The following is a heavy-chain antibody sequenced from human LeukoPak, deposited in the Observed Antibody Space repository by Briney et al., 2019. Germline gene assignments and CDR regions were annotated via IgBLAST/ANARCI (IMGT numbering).Heavy chain of an antibody. CDR1: GGSISSSSYY. CDR2: IYYSGST. D-gene: IGHD1-26*01. J-gene: IGHJ6*03. Sequence: KPSETLSLTCTVSGGSISSSSYYWGWMRQPPGKGLEWIGSIYYSGSTYYNPSLKSRVTISLETSKNQFSLKLSSVTSADTAVYYCARPVGATNYYHYMDVWGKGTTVTVSS. CDR3: ARPVGATNYYHYMDV. V-gene: IGHV4-39*01.